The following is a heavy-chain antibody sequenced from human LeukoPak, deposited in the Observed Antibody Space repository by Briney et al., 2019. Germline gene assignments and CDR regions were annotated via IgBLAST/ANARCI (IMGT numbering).Heavy chain of an antibody. CDR3: ARGQGYCSSTSCYEGVNGPGFDY. V-gene: IGHV3-21*01. J-gene: IGHJ4*02. D-gene: IGHD2-2*01. Sequence: SGGSLRLSCAASGFSFSDAWMNWVRQAPGKGLEWVSSISSSSSYIYYADSVKGRFTISRDNAKNSLYLQMNSLRAEDTAVYYCARGQGYCSSTSCYEGVNGPGFDYWGQGTLVTVSS. CDR1: GFSFSDAW. CDR2: ISSSSSYI.